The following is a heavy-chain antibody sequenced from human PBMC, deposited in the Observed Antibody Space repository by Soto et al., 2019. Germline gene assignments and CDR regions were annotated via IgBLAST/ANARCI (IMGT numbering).Heavy chain of an antibody. Sequence: VQLVESGGGLVKPGGSLRLSCAASGFTFSSYSMNWVRQAPGKGLEWVSSISSSSGYIYYADSVKGRFTISRDNAKNSLYLQMNSLRAEDTAVYYCARVKLGYCISTSCYHDYWGQGTLVTVSS. D-gene: IGHD2-2*01. CDR2: ISSSSGYI. V-gene: IGHV3-21*01. CDR3: ARVKLGYCISTSCYHDY. J-gene: IGHJ4*02. CDR1: GFTFSSYS.